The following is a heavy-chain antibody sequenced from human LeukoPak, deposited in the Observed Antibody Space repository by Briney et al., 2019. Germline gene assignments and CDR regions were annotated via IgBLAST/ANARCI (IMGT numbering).Heavy chain of an antibody. V-gene: IGHV4-30-2*01. Sequence: SETLSLTCAVSGGSISSGGYSWSWIRQPPGKGLEWIGYIHHSGSTYYNPSLKGRVTISVDRSKNQFSLKLSSVTAADTAVYYCARTVNIFYDSSGYFDYWGQGTLVTVSS. CDR2: IHHSGST. D-gene: IGHD3-22*01. CDR3: ARTVNIFYDSSGYFDY. CDR1: GGSISSGGYS. J-gene: IGHJ4*02.